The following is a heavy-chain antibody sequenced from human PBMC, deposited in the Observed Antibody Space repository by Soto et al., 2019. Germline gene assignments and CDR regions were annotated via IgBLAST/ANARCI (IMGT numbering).Heavy chain of an antibody. CDR2: ISGSGGST. V-gene: IGHV3-23*01. CDR1: GFTFSSYA. D-gene: IGHD4-17*01. J-gene: IGHJ4*02. CDR3: AKDREYGDFFYY. Sequence: EVQLLESGGGLVQPGGSLRLSCAASGFTFSSYAMSWVRQAPGKGLEWVSAISGSGGSTYYADSVKGRFTISRDNSKNTLYLQMNSLRAEYTAVYYCAKDREYGDFFYYWGQGTLVTVSS.